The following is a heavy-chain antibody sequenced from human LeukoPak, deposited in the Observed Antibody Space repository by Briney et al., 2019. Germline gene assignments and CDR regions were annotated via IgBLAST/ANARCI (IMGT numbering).Heavy chain of an antibody. CDR2: ISSSSSYI. CDR3: AGLGSSYFDY. V-gene: IGHV3-21*01. Sequence: GGSLRLSCAASGFTFSSYSMNWVRQAPGKGLEWVSSISSSSSYIYYADSVKGQFTISRDNAKNSLYLQMNSLRAEDTAVYYCAGLGSSYFDYWGQGTLVTVSS. J-gene: IGHJ4*02. D-gene: IGHD7-27*01. CDR1: GFTFSSYS.